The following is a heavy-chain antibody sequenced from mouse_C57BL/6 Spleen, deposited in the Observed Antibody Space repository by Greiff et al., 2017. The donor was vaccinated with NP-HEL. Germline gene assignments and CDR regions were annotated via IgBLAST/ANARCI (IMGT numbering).Heavy chain of an antibody. D-gene: IGHD2-1*01. CDR1: GYTFTSYW. J-gene: IGHJ4*01. Sequence: EVQLQQSGTVLARPGASVKMSCKTSGYTFTSYWMHWVKQRPGQGLEWIGAIYPGNSDTSYNQKFKGKAKLTAVTSASTAYMELSSLTNEDSAVYYCTRNLLQYYAMDYWGQGTSVTVSS. CDR2: IYPGNSDT. CDR3: TRNLLQYYAMDY. V-gene: IGHV1-5*01.